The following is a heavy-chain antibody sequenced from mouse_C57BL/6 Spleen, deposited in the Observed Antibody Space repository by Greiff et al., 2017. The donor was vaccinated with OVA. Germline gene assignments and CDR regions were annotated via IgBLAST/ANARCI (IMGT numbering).Heavy chain of an antibody. Sequence: VKLVESGAELVKPGASVKVSCKASGYTFTSYWMHWVKQRPGQGLEWIGRIHPSDSDTNYNQKFKGKATLTVDKSSSTAYMQLSSLTSEDSAVYYCAIAGDYDAGFAYWGQGTLVTVSA. CDR1: GYTFTSYW. D-gene: IGHD2-4*01. CDR2: IHPSDSDT. CDR3: AIAGDYDAGFAY. J-gene: IGHJ3*01. V-gene: IGHV1-74*01.